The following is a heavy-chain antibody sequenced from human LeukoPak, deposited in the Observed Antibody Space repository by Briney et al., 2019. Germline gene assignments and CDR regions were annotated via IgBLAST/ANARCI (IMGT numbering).Heavy chain of an antibody. J-gene: IGHJ4*02. CDR2: INHSGST. CDR3: ARRRVYYDSSGYRKDRPYYFDY. D-gene: IGHD3-22*01. CDR1: GGSFSGYY. Sequence: SETLSLTCAVYGGSFSGYYWSWIRQPPGKGLEWIGEINHSGSTNYNPSLKSRVTISVDTSKNQFSLKLSSVTAADTAVYYCARRRVYYDSSGYRKDRPYYFDYWGQGTLVTVSS. V-gene: IGHV4-34*01.